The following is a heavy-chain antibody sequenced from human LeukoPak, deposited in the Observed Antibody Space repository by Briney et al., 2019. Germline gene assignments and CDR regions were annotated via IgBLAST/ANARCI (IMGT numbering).Heavy chain of an antibody. CDR3: AKDGAITFGGVIVRSYYFDY. Sequence: PGGSLRLSCAASGFTFSSYGMHWVRQAPGKGLEWVAVISYDGSNKYYADSVKGRFTISRDNSKNTLYLQMNSLRAEDTAVYYCAKDGAITFGGVIVRSYYFDYWGQGTLVTVSS. CDR1: GFTFSSYG. J-gene: IGHJ4*02. D-gene: IGHD3-16*02. V-gene: IGHV3-30*18. CDR2: ISYDGSNK.